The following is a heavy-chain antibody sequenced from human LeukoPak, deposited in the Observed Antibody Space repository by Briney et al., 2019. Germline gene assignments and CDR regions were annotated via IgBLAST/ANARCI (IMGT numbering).Heavy chain of an antibody. CDR1: GGSFSGYY. CDR2: INHSGST. J-gene: IGHJ4*02. Sequence: SETLSLTCAAYGGSFSGYYWSWIRQPPGKGLEWIGEINHSGSTNYNPSLKSRVTISVDTSKNQFSLKLSSVTAADTAVYYCARRARAIFGVVTLSGPPDYWGQGTLVTVSS. V-gene: IGHV4-34*01. CDR3: ARRARAIFGVVTLSGPPDY. D-gene: IGHD3-3*01.